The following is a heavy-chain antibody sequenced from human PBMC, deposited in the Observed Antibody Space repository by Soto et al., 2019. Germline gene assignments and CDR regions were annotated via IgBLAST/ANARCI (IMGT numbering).Heavy chain of an antibody. CDR2: INPSGGST. V-gene: IGHV1-46*01. CDR3: AREKNYYDSSGYFDY. J-gene: IGHJ4*02. D-gene: IGHD3-22*01. CDR1: GYTFTSYY. Sequence: GASVKVSCKASGYTFTSYYMHWVRQAPGQGLEWMGIINPSGGSTSYARKFQGRVTMTRDTSTSTVYMELSSLRSEDTAVYYCAREKNYYDSSGYFDYWGQGTLVTVSS.